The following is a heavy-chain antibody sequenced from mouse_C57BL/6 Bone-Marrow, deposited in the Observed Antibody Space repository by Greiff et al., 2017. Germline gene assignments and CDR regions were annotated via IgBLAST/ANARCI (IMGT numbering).Heavy chain of an antibody. V-gene: IGHV1-22*01. D-gene: IGHD2-4*01. CDR2: INPNNGGT. CDR3: ARGLRRYYFDY. Sequence: EVQGVESGPELVKPGASVKMSCKASGYTFTDYNMHWVKQSHGKSLEWIGYINPNNGGTSYNQKFKGKATLTVNKSSSTAYMELRSLTSEDSAVYYCARGLRRYYFDYWGQGTTLTVSS. J-gene: IGHJ2*01. CDR1: GYTFTDYN.